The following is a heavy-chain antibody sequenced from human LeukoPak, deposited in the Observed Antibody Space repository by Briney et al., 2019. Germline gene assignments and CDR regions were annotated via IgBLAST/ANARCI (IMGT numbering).Heavy chain of an antibody. CDR3: ARDSIYGGSYLPSDDY. D-gene: IGHD1-26*01. Sequence: ASVNVSCKASGYTFTSYAMHWVRQAPGQRLEWMGWINAGNGNTKYSQKFQGRVTITRDTSASTAYMELSSLRSEDTAVYYCARDSIYGGSYLPSDDYWGQGTLVTVSS. V-gene: IGHV1-3*01. CDR1: GYTFTSYA. CDR2: INAGNGNT. J-gene: IGHJ4*02.